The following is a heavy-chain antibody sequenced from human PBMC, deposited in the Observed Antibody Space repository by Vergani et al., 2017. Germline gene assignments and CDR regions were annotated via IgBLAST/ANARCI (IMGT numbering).Heavy chain of an antibody. V-gene: IGHV4-34*01. D-gene: IGHD3-10*01. CDR3: ARDFSMAQDRGVYYYMDV. CDR2: INHSGST. CDR1: GGSFSGYY. Sequence: QVQLQQWGAGLLKPSETLSLTCAVYGGSFSGYYWSWIRQPPGKGLEWIGEINHSGSTNYNPSLKSRVTISVDTSKNQFSLKLSSVTAADTAVYYCARDFSMAQDRGVYYYMDVWGKGTTVTVSS. J-gene: IGHJ6*03.